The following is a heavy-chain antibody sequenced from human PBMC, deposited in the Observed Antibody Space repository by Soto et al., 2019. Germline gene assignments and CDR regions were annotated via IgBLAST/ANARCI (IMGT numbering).Heavy chain of an antibody. J-gene: IGHJ3*02. D-gene: IGHD3-10*01. CDR3: AGYNYGSYAFDI. CDR1: ADSINNYS. CDR2: IYTSGTT. Sequence: SETLSLTCTVSADSINNYSWSWIRQPAGKGLEWIGRIYTSGTTNYNPSLKSRITMSVDTSKNQFSLKLSSVTAADTAVYYCAGYNYGSYAFDIWGQGTMVTVSS. V-gene: IGHV4-4*07.